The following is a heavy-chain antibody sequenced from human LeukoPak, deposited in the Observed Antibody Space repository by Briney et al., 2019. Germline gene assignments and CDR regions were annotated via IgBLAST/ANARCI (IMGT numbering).Heavy chain of an antibody. CDR3: ARVSGVYYDSSGLDY. CDR1: GFTFSSYG. V-gene: IGHV3-21*01. J-gene: IGHJ4*02. CDR2: ISSSSSYI. D-gene: IGHD3-22*01. Sequence: GGSLRLSCAASGFTFSSYGMSWVRQAPGKGLEWVSSISSSSSYIYYADSVKGRFTISRDNAKNSLYLQMNSLRAEDTAVYYCARVSGVYYDSSGLDYWGQGTLVTVSS.